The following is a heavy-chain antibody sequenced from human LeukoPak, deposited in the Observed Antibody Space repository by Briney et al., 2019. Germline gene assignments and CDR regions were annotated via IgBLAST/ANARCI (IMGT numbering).Heavy chain of an antibody. V-gene: IGHV3-9*01. CDR2: VRWNSETK. CDR1: GFTFDDYA. Sequence: GRSLRLSCAASGFTFDDYAMHWVRQAPGKGLEWVSGVRWNSETKAYADSVKGRFTISRDNAKNSLYLQMDGLRPEDTALYFCAKSRLATLSYWYFDLWGRGALVIVSS. CDR3: AKSRLATLSYWYFDL. D-gene: IGHD6-25*01. J-gene: IGHJ2*01.